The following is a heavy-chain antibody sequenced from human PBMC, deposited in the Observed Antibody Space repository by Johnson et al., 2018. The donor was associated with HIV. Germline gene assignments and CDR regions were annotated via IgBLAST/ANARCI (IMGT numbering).Heavy chain of an antibody. CDR3: AKDSSHIVPGRPQLDAFDI. CDR2: IYSGDRT. J-gene: IGHJ3*02. V-gene: IGHV3-66*01. CDR1: GFTVSSNY. D-gene: IGHD2-21*01. Sequence: VQLVESGGGLVQPGGSLRLSCAASGFTVSSNYMSWVRQAPGKGLEWVSVIYSGDRTYYADAVKGRFTTPRDNSMNTLYLQMNSLRAEDTAVYYCAKDSSHIVPGRPQLDAFDIWGQGTMVTVSS.